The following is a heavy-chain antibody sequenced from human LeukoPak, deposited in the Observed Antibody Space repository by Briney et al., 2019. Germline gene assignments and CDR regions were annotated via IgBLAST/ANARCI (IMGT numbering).Heavy chain of an antibody. CDR2: IYHSGST. D-gene: IGHD4-17*01. V-gene: IGHV4-4*02. Sequence: PSGTLSLTCAVSGGSISSSNWWSWVRQPPGKGLEWIGEIYHSGSTNYNPSLKSRVTISVGKSENQFSLKLSSVTAADTAVYYCARGVYGDYPDDAFDIWGQGTMVTVSS. J-gene: IGHJ3*02. CDR1: GGSISSSNW. CDR3: ARGVYGDYPDDAFDI.